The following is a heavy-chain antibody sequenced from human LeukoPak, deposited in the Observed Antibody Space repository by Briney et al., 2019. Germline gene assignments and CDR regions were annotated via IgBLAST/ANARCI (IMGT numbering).Heavy chain of an antibody. J-gene: IGHJ4*02. CDR2: IESNGGDK. V-gene: IGHV3-7*01. Sequence: PGGSLRLSCAASGFSFSIYWMSWIRQTPGKGLEYVANIESNGGDKYYVDSVKGRFTISRDYAKNSLYLQMNSLRAEDTAVYYCASAVRGSSVDYWGQGTLVTVSS. CDR1: GFSFSIYW. CDR3: ASAVRGSSVDY.